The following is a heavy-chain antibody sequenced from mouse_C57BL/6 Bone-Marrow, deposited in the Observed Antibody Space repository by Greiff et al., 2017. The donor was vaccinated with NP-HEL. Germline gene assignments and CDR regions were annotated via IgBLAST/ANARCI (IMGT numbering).Heavy chain of an antibody. V-gene: IGHV1-80*01. Sequence: VQLQQSGAELVKPGASVKISCKASGYAFSSYWMNWVKERPGKGLEWIGKIYPGDGDTKYNGKFKGKATLTADKSSSTAYMQVSSLTSEGSAVYFCARDDYGSSRFRYAKDYWGQGTSVTVSS. CDR2: IYPGDGDT. CDR1: GYAFSSYW. J-gene: IGHJ4*01. D-gene: IGHD1-1*01. CDR3: ARDDYGSSRFRYAKDY.